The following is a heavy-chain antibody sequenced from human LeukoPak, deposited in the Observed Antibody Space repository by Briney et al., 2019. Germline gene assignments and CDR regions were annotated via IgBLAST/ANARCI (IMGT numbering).Heavy chain of an antibody. CDR1: GGSISSYY. Sequence: SETLSLTCTVSGGSISSYYWSWIRQPPGKGLEWIGYIYYSGSTNYNPSLKSRVTISVDTSKNQFSLKLSSVTAADTAVYYCARGAHGITIFGVVIPNWFDPWGQGTLVTVSS. CDR2: IYYSGST. J-gene: IGHJ5*02. D-gene: IGHD3-3*01. V-gene: IGHV4-59*12. CDR3: ARGAHGITIFGVVIPNWFDP.